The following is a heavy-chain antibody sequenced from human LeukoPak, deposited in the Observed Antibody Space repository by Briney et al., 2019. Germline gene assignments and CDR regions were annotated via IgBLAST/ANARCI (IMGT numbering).Heavy chain of an antibody. D-gene: IGHD2-2*01. V-gene: IGHV4-34*01. CDR3: ASHCSSTSCYPGRFDY. Sequence: SETLSLTCAVYGGSFSGCYWSWIRQPPGKGLEWIGEINHSGSTNYNPSLKSRVTISVDTSKNQFSLKLSSVTAADTAVYYCASHCSSTSCYPGRFDYWGQGTLVTVSS. CDR2: INHSGST. J-gene: IGHJ4*02. CDR1: GGSFSGCY.